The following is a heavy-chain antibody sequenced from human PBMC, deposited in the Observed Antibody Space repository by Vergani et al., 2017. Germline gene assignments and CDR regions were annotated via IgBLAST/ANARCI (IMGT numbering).Heavy chain of an antibody. CDR1: GGSFSGYY. CDR2: INHSGST. V-gene: IGHV4-34*01. D-gene: IGHD3-16*01. Sequence: QVQLQQWGAGLLKPSETLSLTCAVYGGSFSGYYWSWIRQPPGKGQEWIGEINHSGSTNYNPSLKSRVTISVDTSKNQFSLKLSSVTAADTAVYYCARGRGGYYYDMDVWGKGTTVTVSS. CDR3: ARGRGGYYYDMDV. J-gene: IGHJ6*03.